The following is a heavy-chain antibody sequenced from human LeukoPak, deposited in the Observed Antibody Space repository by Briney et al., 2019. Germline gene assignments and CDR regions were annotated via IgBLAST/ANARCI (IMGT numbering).Heavy chain of an antibody. Sequence: ASVKVSCKASGGTFSSYAISWVRQAPGQGLEWMGRIIPVLNIANYAQKFQGRVTMTRDTSTSTVYMELSSLRSEDTAVYYCASLYGGNSYWGQGTLVTVSS. CDR3: ASLYGGNSY. CDR1: GGTFSSYA. J-gene: IGHJ4*02. D-gene: IGHD4-23*01. V-gene: IGHV1-69*04. CDR2: IIPVLNIA.